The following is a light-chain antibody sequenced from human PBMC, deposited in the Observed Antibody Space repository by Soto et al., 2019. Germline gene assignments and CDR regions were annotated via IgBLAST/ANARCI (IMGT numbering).Light chain of an antibody. CDR1: QSVLYSSNNKNY. J-gene: IGKJ1*01. CDR3: QQYFSFPWT. CDR2: WAS. Sequence: DIVMTQSPDSLAVSLGERATINCKSSQSVLYSSNNKNYLAWYQQRPGQPPNLLIYWASTRESVVPDRFSGRGSGTDFTLTISSLQAEDVVIYYCQQYFSFPWTFGQGTKVEIK. V-gene: IGKV4-1*01.